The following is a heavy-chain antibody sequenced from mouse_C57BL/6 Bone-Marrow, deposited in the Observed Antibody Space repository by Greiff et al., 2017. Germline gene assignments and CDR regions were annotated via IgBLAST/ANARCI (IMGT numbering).Heavy chain of an antibody. CDR2: INPGSGGT. V-gene: IGHV1-54*01. Sequence: QVQLQQSGAELVRPGTSVKVSCKASGYAFTNYLIEWVKQRPGQGLEWIGVINPGSGGTNYNEKFKGKATLTADKSSSTAYMQLSSLTSEDSAVYVCARWNTWFAYWGQGTLVTVSA. CDR1: GYAFTNYL. J-gene: IGHJ3*01. CDR3: ARWNTWFAY.